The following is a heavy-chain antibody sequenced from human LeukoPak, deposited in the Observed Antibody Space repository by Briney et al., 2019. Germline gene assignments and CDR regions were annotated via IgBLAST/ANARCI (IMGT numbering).Heavy chain of an antibody. J-gene: IGHJ2*01. V-gene: IGHV3-30*04. CDR2: ISYDGSNK. CDR3: ARGAYDSPDWYFDL. Sequence: GGSLRLSCAASGFTFSSYAMHWVRQAPGKGLEWVAVISYDGSNKYYADSVKGRFTISRDNSKNTLYLQMNSLRAEDTAVYYCARGAYDSPDWYFDLWGRGTLVTVSS. CDR1: GFTFSSYA. D-gene: IGHD2-21*01.